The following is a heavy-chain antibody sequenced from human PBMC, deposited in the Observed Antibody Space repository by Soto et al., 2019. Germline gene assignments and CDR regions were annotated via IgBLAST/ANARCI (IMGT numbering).Heavy chain of an antibody. CDR1: GYTFTGYF. CDR2: INPNTGGT. Sequence: QVQLVQSGAEVKKPGASVKVSCKASGYTFTGYFIHWVRDVPGQGLEYLGWINPNTGGTDYAQKFQGMVTMTRDTSISTVFMDLKRLTPADTAVYCCAIVASWTARDWFDPWGQVTLVTVSS. V-gene: IGHV1-2*02. D-gene: IGHD2-21*02. J-gene: IGHJ5*02. CDR3: AIVASWTARDWFDP.